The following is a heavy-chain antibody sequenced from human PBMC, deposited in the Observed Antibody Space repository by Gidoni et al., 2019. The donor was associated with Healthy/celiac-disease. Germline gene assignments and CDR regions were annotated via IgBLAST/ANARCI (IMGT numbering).Heavy chain of an antibody. CDR3: ARAGGSYDFWSGYYFDY. J-gene: IGHJ4*02. Sequence: QVQLVESGGGVVQPGRSLRLSCAASGFTFSSYGMHWVRQAPGKGLEWVAVIWYDGSNKYYADSVKGRFTISRDNSKNTLYLQMNSLRAEDTAVYYCARAGGSYDFWSGYYFDYWGQGTLVTVSS. CDR1: GFTFSSYG. CDR2: IWYDGSNK. V-gene: IGHV3-33*01. D-gene: IGHD3-3*01.